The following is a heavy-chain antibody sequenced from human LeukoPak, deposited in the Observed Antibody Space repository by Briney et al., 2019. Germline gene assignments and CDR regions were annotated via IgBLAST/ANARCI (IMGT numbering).Heavy chain of an antibody. J-gene: IGHJ4*02. CDR2: INPNSGGT. CDR1: GYTFTGYY. Sequence: GASVKVSCKASGYTFTGYYMHWVRQAPGQGLEWMGRINPNSGGTNYAQKFQGRVTMTRDTSISTAYMELSRLRSDDTAVYYCARFGDYYDSSGYSGYWGQGTLVTFSS. CDR3: ARFGDYYDSSGYSGY. V-gene: IGHV1-2*06. D-gene: IGHD3-22*01.